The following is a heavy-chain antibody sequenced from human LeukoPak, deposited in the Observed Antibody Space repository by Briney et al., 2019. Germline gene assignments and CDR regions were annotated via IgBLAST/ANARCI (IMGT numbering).Heavy chain of an antibody. Sequence: PSETLSLTCTASGGSISSYYWSWIRQPPGKGLEWIGYIYYSGSTNYNPSLKSRVTISVDTSKNQFSLKLSSVTAADTAVYYCARRASYYYYYMDVWGKGTTVTVSS. V-gene: IGHV4-59*01. CDR3: ARRASYYYYYMDV. CDR2: IYYSGST. CDR1: GGSISSYY. J-gene: IGHJ6*03.